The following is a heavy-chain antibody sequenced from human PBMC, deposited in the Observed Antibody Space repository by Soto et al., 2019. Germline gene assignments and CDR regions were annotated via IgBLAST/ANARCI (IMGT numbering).Heavy chain of an antibody. Sequence: QVQLRESGPGLVKPSQTLSLTCTVSGGSINSGGYYWNWIRQHPGKVLEWIGYMCYGGSTYYNPSLRSRVIISADTSENHFSLTLRYVTAAATAVYFCASGHRQSRHSSSWVFDYWGQGTLVNVSS. V-gene: IGHV4-31*03. D-gene: IGHD6-13*01. CDR2: MCYGGST. CDR3: ASGHRQSRHSSSWVFDY. J-gene: IGHJ4*02. CDR1: GGSINSGGYY.